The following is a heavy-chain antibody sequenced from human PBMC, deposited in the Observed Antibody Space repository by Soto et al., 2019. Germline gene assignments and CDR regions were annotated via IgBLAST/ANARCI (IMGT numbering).Heavy chain of an antibody. CDR2: IKSKTDGGTT. CDR1: GFTFSNAW. CDR3: TTDTYYYDSCGYIGYWYFDL. D-gene: IGHD3-22*01. V-gene: IGHV3-15*01. Sequence: VGSLRLSCAASGFTFSNAWMSWVRQAPGKGLEWVGRIKSKTDGGTTDYAAPVKGRFTISRDDSKNTLYLQMNRLKTEDTAVYYCTTDTYYYDSCGYIGYWYFDLWGRGTLVTVSS. J-gene: IGHJ2*01.